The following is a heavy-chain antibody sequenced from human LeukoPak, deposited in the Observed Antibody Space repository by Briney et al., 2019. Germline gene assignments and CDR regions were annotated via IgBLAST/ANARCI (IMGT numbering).Heavy chain of an antibody. CDR2: ISGSGGST. D-gene: IGHD2-2*02. CDR3: AKDVLYCSSTSCYTRHPDY. V-gene: IGHV3-23*01. Sequence: GGSLRLSCAASGFTFSSYAMSWVRQAPGKGLEWVSAISGSGGSTYYADSVKGRFTISRDNSKNTLYLQMNSLRAEDTAVYYCAKDVLYCSSTSCYTRHPDYWGQGTLVTVSS. CDR1: GFTFSSYA. J-gene: IGHJ4*02.